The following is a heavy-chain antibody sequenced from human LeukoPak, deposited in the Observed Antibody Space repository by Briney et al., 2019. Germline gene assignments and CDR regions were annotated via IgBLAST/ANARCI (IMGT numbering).Heavy chain of an antibody. V-gene: IGHV3-20*04. D-gene: IGHD4-17*01. CDR2: LNWNGDST. J-gene: IGHJ4*02. CDR1: GFTFEDYG. CDR3: ARGNGDYLY. Sequence: GGSLRLSCAAFGFTFEDYGMSWVRQPPGKGLGWLSALNWNGDSTGYADSVKGRFTISRDNAKNTLYLQMNSLRAEDTALYFCARGNGDYLYWGQGTLVTVSS.